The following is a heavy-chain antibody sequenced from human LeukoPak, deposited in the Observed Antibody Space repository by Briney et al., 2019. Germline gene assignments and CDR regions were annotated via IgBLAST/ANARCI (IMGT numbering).Heavy chain of an antibody. CDR2: IDDTGFT. CDR1: GASMSDHS. Sequence: SETLSLTCSVSGASMSDHSWSWIRQPPGTGLEWIANIDDTGFTNDNPSLESRVTSSIDTSKNQFSLRLTSVTAADTAVYYCARGTTVATRHYYSYYMDAWGRGTTVSDPS. CDR3: ARGTTVATRHYYSYYMDA. D-gene: IGHD4-23*01. V-gene: IGHV4-59*11. J-gene: IGHJ6*03.